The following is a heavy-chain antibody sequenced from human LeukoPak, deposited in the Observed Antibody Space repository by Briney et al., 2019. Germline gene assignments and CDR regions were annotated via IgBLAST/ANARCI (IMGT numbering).Heavy chain of an antibody. Sequence: PSETLSLTCTVSGGSISSSSYYWGWIRQPPGKGLEWIGSIYYSGSTYYNPSLKSRVTISVDTSKNQFSLKLSSVTAADTAVYYCVSPRNRYFDWFDAFDIWGRGTMVTVSS. CDR3: VSPRNRYFDWFDAFDI. CDR1: GGSISSSSYY. CDR2: IYYSGST. D-gene: IGHD3-9*01. J-gene: IGHJ3*02. V-gene: IGHV4-39*01.